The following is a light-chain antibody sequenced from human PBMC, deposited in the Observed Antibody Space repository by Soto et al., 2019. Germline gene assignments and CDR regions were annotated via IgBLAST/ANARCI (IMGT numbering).Light chain of an antibody. Sequence: DIQMTQSPSSLSASVGDRVTIICQASQDIRYSLNWYQVKPGKAPKLLIYDASHLETGVPSRFSGSGSGTHFTFTISSLQPEDIATYYCQQYGDLLLSFGGGTKVEIK. J-gene: IGKJ4*01. CDR2: DAS. CDR1: QDIRYS. CDR3: QQYGDLLLS. V-gene: IGKV1-33*01.